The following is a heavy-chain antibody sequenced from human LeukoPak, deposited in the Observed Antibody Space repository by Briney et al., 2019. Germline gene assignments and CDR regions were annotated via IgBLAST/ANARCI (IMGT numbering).Heavy chain of an antibody. CDR1: GYTFTAYY. Sequence: ASVKVSCKASGYTFTAYYLRWVRQAPGQGLEWMGWINPNSGGTNYAQKFQGRVTMTRDTSISTAYMELSRLRSDDTAVYYCARLGGDSILTDYWGQGTLVTVSS. D-gene: IGHD4-17*01. CDR2: INPNSGGT. CDR3: ARLGGDSILTDY. V-gene: IGHV1-2*02. J-gene: IGHJ4*02.